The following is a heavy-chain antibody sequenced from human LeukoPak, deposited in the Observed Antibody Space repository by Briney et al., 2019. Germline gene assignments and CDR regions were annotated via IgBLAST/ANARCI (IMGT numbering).Heavy chain of an antibody. Sequence: ASVKVSCKASGYTFIGYYIHWVRQAPGQGLEWMGWISAYNGNTNYAQKLQGRVTMTTDTSTSTAYMELRSLRSDDTAVYYCARVGEYLLWFGGNPAPNFDYWGQGTLVTVSS. CDR1: GYTFIGYY. D-gene: IGHD3-10*01. J-gene: IGHJ4*02. V-gene: IGHV1-18*04. CDR2: ISAYNGNT. CDR3: ARVGEYLLWFGGNPAPNFDY.